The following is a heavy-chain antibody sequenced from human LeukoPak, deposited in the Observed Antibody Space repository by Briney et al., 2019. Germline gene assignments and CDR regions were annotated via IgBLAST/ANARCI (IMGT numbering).Heavy chain of an antibody. J-gene: IGHJ4*02. CDR2: IYPGDSDT. CDR3: ARTHYDFWSGYYWGDFDY. CDR1: GYRFTSYW. D-gene: IGHD3-3*01. V-gene: IGHV5-51*01. Sequence: GESLKISCKGSGYRFTSYWIGWVRQMPGKGLEWMGIIYPGDSDTRYSPSFQGQVTTSADKSISTAYLQWSSLKASDTAMYYCARTHYDFWSGYYWGDFDYWGQGTLVTVSS.